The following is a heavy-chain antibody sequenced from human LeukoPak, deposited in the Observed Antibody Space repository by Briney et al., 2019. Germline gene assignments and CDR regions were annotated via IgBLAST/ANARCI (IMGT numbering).Heavy chain of an antibody. Sequence: PGGSLRLSCAASGFTFSSYAMSWVRQAPGKGLEWVSAISGSGGSTYYADSVKGRFTISRDNSKNTLYLQMNSLRAEDTAVYYCASDHVKAGDDYDSSGYYEGSRDYWGQGTLVTVSS. CDR1: GFTFSSYA. J-gene: IGHJ4*02. V-gene: IGHV3-23*01. CDR2: ISGSGGST. D-gene: IGHD3-22*01. CDR3: ASDHVKAGDDYDSSGYYEGSRDY.